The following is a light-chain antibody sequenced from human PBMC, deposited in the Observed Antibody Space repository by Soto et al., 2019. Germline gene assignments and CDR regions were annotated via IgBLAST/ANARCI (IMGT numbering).Light chain of an antibody. CDR2: DAS. Sequence: EIVLTQSPGTLSFSPGERATLSCRASQSVSSSYLAWYQQKPGQAPRLLIYDASNRATGIPDRFSGSGSGTDFTLTISRLESEDFAVYYCQQYGSSRWTFGQGTKVDIK. V-gene: IGKV3-20*01. CDR3: QQYGSSRWT. J-gene: IGKJ1*01. CDR1: QSVSSSY.